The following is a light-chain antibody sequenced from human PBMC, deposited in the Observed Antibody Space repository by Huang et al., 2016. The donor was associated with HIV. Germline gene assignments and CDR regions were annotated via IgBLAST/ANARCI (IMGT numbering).Light chain of an antibody. J-gene: IGKJ1*01. CDR3: QQYDDGRT. V-gene: IGKV3-15*01. CDR1: QRIGSN. Sequence: EIVMTQSPATLSVSPGGRATLSCRASQRIGSNLAWYQQKLGQPPRLLIDGAFSRATGVPTRFSGSGSGTEFTLTITSLQSEDFALYYCQQYDDGRTFGQGTKVET. CDR2: GAF.